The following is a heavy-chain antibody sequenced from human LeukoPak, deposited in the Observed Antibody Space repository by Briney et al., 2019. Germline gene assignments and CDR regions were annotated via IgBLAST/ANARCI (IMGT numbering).Heavy chain of an antibody. CDR2: ISFHGSEK. CDR1: GFTFSSYG. CDR3: AREGKAAYDAFDI. J-gene: IGHJ3*02. Sequence: GGSLRLSCAASGFTFSSYGMHWVRQAPGKGLEWVAVISFHGSEKYDADSVKGRFTISRDNSKNTLYLQMNSLRAEDTAVYYCAREGKAAYDAFDIWGQGTMVTVSS. D-gene: IGHD6-13*01. V-gene: IGHV3-30*19.